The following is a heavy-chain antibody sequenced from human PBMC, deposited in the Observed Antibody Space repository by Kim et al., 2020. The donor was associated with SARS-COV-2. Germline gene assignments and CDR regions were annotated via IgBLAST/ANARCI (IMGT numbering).Heavy chain of an antibody. CDR2: ISSNSDTI. CDR3: AKRDSGSSRHFDY. V-gene: IGHV3-9*01. CDR1: GFTFDDYP. Sequence: LSLTCAASGFTFDDYPMHWVRQAPGKGLEWVSGISSNSDTIAYADSLKGRFTISRDNAKNSLYLQMNSLRLEDTALYYCAKRDSGSSRHFDYWGQGTLVTVSS. J-gene: IGHJ4*02. D-gene: IGHD1-26*01.